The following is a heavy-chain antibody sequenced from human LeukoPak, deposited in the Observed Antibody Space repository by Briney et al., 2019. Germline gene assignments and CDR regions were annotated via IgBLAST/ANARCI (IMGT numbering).Heavy chain of an antibody. Sequence: GRSLRLSCAASGFTFSNYDMHWVRQAPGKGLEWVAVIWYDGSNKYYADSVKGRFTISRDNSKNTLYLQMNGLRVEDTAIYYCARDKGVGGWSIDYWGQGTLVTVSS. J-gene: IGHJ4*02. CDR3: ARDKGVGGWSIDY. D-gene: IGHD6-19*01. CDR1: GFTFSNYD. V-gene: IGHV3-33*01. CDR2: IWYDGSNK.